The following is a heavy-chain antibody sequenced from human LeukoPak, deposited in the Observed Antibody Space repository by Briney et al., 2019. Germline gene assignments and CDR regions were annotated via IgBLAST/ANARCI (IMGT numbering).Heavy chain of an antibody. CDR2: IKPDGSER. V-gene: IGHV3-7*01. CDR1: GFIFSNYY. Sequence: GGSLRLSCAASGFIFSNYYMSWVRQAPGKGLEWVAKIKPDGSERYYVDVDSMKGRFAISRDNAKNTLYLQMNSLRAEDTAVYYCARESGSSYVGYSDYWGQGTLVTVSS. D-gene: IGHD1-26*01. CDR3: ARESGSSYVGYSDY. J-gene: IGHJ4*02.